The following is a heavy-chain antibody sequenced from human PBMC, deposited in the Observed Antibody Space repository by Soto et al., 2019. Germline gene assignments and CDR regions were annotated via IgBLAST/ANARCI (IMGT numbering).Heavy chain of an antibody. CDR1: GYSFIGYY. D-gene: IGHD3-22*01. J-gene: IGHJ4*02. CDR3: ARASMIVEKYDF. Sequence: QVQLVQSGAEVKKPGASVKVSCKASGYSFIGYYIHWVRQAPGQGLEWMGWMTPNSGGTDYAQKFQGRVTMTRDTSISTAYMELNILSSDDTAVYYSARASMIVEKYDFWGQGTQVTVSS. V-gene: IGHV1-2*02. CDR2: MTPNSGGT.